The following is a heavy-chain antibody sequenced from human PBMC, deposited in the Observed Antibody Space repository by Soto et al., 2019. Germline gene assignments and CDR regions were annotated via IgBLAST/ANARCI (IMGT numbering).Heavy chain of an antibody. Sequence: EVQLVESGGGLVQPGGSLRLSCAASGFSFSSYWMSWVRQAPGTGLEWVANIKEDGSEKYYVDSVKGRFTISRDNAKNSLYLQMNSLRAEDTSVYYCARRRCGLTSCFFDYWGQGTLVTVSS. D-gene: IGHD2-2*01. V-gene: IGHV3-7*01. CDR1: GFSFSSYW. CDR2: IKEDGSEK. CDR3: ARRRCGLTSCFFDY. J-gene: IGHJ4*02.